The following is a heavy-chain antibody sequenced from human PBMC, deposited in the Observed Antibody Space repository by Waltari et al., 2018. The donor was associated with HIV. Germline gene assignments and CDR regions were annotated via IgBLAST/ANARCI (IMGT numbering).Heavy chain of an antibody. CDR3: ARNSSAKGNRYFYYGLDV. J-gene: IGHJ6*02. Sequence: QVHPVQSGPEVKRPGASVKIPCNGSGYIFTHFDAHWARQAAGHVPEWLGWMNPNSGNTASPYIFEERVTMTRDVSTDTAYMEMSGLTPEDTAIYYCARNSSAKGNRYFYYGLDVWGQGTPVTV. CDR1: GYIFTHFD. V-gene: IGHV1-8*02. D-gene: IGHD3-22*01. CDR2: MNPNSGNT.